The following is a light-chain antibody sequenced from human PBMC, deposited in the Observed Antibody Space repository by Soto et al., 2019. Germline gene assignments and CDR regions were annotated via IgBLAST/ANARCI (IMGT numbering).Light chain of an antibody. CDR1: NIGSKS. J-gene: IGLJ1*01. CDR2: CDS. Sequence: SYELTQPPSVSVAPGKTARITCGGNNIGSKSVHWYQQKPGQAPVLVIYCDSDRPSGIPERFSGSNSGNTATLTISRVEAGDEADYYCQVWDSSSDHLYVFGTGTKLTVL. CDR3: QVWDSSSDHLYV. V-gene: IGLV3-21*04.